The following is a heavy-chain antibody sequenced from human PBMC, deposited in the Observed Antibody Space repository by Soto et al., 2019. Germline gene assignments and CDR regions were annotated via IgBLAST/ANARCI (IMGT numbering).Heavy chain of an antibody. J-gene: IGHJ4*02. CDR2: IYYSGST. CDR1: GGSISSSSYY. V-gene: IGHV4-39*01. D-gene: IGHD5-12*01. Sequence: PSESLSLTCTVSGGSISSSSYYWGWILQPPGKGLEWIGSIYYSGSTYYNPSLKSRVTISVDTSKNQFSLKLSSVTAADTAVYYCARGLIYSGYLDYWGQGTLVTVSS. CDR3: ARGLIYSGYLDY.